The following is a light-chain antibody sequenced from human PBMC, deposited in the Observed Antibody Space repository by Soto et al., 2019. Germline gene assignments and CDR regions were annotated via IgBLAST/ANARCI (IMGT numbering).Light chain of an antibody. J-gene: IGLJ1*01. CDR1: SSDVGAHNY. Sequence: QSALTQPPSASGSPGQSVTISCTGTSSDVGAHNYVSWYLQHPGRAPKLIIYEVIKRPSGVPDRFSGSKSGNTASLTVSGLQVDDEGDYYCTSFTGTENSYVFGSGTKLTV. CDR3: TSFTGTENSYV. CDR2: EVI. V-gene: IGLV2-8*01.